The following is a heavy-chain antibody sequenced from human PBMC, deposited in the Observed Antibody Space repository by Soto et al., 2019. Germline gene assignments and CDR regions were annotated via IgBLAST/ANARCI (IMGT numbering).Heavy chain of an antibody. Sequence: QVQLVESGGGVVQPGRSLRLSCAASGFTFSSYGMHWVRQAPGKGLEWVAVISYDGSNKYYADSVKGRFTISRDNSNNTLYLQMNSLRAEDTAVYYCAKDRDYGSGSYSAGFDYWGQGALVTVSS. CDR1: GFTFSSYG. CDR3: AKDRDYGSGSYSAGFDY. J-gene: IGHJ4*02. V-gene: IGHV3-30*18. D-gene: IGHD3-10*01. CDR2: ISYDGSNK.